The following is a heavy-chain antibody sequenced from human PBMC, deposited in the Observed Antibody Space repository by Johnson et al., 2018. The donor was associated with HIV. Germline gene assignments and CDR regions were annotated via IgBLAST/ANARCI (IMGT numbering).Heavy chain of an antibody. D-gene: IGHD2-8*01. Sequence: VQLVESGGGVVRPGGSLRLSCAASGFAFDDYGMSWVRQAPGKGLDWVSGINWNGGSTGYAGSVKGRFTISRDNDKNSLYLQMDSLRAEDTAVYYCARELRVLGALDIWGQGTMVTVSS. CDR3: ARELRVLGALDI. V-gene: IGHV3-20*04. J-gene: IGHJ3*02. CDR1: GFAFDDYG. CDR2: INWNGGST.